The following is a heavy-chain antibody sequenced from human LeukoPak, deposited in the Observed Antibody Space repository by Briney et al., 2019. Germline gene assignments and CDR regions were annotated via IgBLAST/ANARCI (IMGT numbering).Heavy chain of an antibody. D-gene: IGHD3-3*01. CDR2: ISGSSGHT. CDR3: AKVGFSEMEWLLYSDH. V-gene: IGHV3-23*01. J-gene: IGHJ4*02. Sequence: GGSLRFSCAASGLTFSSYAMSRVRQAPGKGLEWVSAISGSSGHTYYADSVECRFTISSDNSKNTLYLQMNSLRAEDTAVYYCAKVGFSEMEWLLYSDHWGQGTGVSVSS. CDR1: GLTFSSYA.